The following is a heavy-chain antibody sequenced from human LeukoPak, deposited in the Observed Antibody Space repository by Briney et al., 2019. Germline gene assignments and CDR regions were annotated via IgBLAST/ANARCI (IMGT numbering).Heavy chain of an antibody. CDR3: ARVGPVVAGFDY. J-gene: IGHJ4*02. CDR1: GGTFSSYA. CDR2: TIPIFGTA. Sequence: SVKVSCKASGGTFSSYAISWVRQAPGQGLEWMGGTIPIFGTANYAQKFQGRVTITADESTSTAYMELSSLRSEDTAVYYCARVGPVVAGFDYWGQGTLVTVSS. D-gene: IGHD2-15*01. V-gene: IGHV1-69*13.